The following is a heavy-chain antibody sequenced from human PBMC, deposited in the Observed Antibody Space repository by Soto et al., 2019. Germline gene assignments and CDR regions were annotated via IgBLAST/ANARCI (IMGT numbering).Heavy chain of an antibody. V-gene: IGHV3-49*03. D-gene: IGHD3-10*01. CDR2: LSSNTSGGTT. J-gene: IGHJ4*02. CDR1: GFTFGDYA. Sequence: EVQLVESGGDLLQPGRSLRLSCTASGFTFGDYAVNWFRQPPGNRLEWVGFLSSNTSGGTTEYAASAIGRFTISRDDSKRIAYLQINSLKTEHTAFYHCTKNLTIMVSGVIGYWGQGTVLTVSS. CDR3: TKNLTIMVSGVIGY.